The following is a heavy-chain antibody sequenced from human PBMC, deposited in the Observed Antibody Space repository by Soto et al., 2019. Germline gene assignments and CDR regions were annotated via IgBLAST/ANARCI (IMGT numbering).Heavy chain of an antibody. CDR1: EIIFSGYG. V-gene: IGHV3-33*01. CDR3: ARDFYYGSGYYYYGMDV. D-gene: IGHD3-10*01. J-gene: IGHJ6*02. CDR2: IRFDGSNI. Sequence: PGGSLRLSCAVSEIIFSGYGMHWVRQAPGKGLEWVAVIRFDGSNIHYADSVKGRFTISRDNSKNTLYLQMDSLRAEDTAVYYCARDFYYGSGYYYYGMDVWGQGTTVTVSS.